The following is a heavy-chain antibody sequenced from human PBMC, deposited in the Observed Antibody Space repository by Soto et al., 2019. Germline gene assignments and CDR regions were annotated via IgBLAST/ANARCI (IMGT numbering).Heavy chain of an antibody. CDR2: IYYSGST. Sequence: SETLSLTCTVSGGSISSYYWSWIRQPPGKGLEWIGYIYYSGSTNYNPSLKSRVTISVDTSKNQFSLKLSSVTAADTAVYYCGRNVDTEYFQHWGQGTLVTVSS. CDR3: GRNVDTEYFQH. CDR1: GGSISSYY. V-gene: IGHV4-59*01. J-gene: IGHJ1*01. D-gene: IGHD5-18*01.